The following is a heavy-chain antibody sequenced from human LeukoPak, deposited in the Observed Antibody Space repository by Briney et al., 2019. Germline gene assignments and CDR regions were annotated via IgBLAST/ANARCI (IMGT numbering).Heavy chain of an antibody. D-gene: IGHD6-6*01. CDR3: ARHRAYSSSSPFDY. CDR1: GGSISSLY. CDR2: IYYTRST. Sequence: SETLSLTCSVSGGSISSLYWSWIRQPPGKGLEWIGYIYYTRSTNYNPSLESRVTMFVDMSKNQFSLRLSSVTAADTAVYYCARHRAYSSSSPFDYWGQGTLVTVSS. V-gene: IGHV4-59*08. J-gene: IGHJ4*02.